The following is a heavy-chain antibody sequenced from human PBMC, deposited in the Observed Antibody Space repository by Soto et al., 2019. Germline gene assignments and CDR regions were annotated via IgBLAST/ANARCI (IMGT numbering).Heavy chain of an antibody. CDR1: GFTFSSYG. CDR3: AKTSGLYGDYGEGYGMDV. D-gene: IGHD4-17*01. V-gene: IGHV3-30*18. Sequence: GGSLRLSCAASGFTFSSYGMHWVRQAPGKGLEWVAVISYDGSNKYYADSVKGRFTISRDNSKNTLYLQMNSLRAEDTAVYYCAKTSGLYGDYGEGYGMDVWGQGTTVTVSS. CDR2: ISYDGSNK. J-gene: IGHJ6*02.